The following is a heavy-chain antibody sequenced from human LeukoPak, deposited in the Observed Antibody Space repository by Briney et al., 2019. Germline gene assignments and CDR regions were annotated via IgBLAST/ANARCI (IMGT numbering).Heavy chain of an antibody. D-gene: IGHD3-16*01. CDR2: ISGSGDST. CDR3: AKDPGFANWFDP. Sequence: GGSLRLSGAASGFTFSSYAMSWVRQAPGKGLEWVSAISGSGDSTYYGDSVKGRFTISRDNSKNTLYLQMNSLRAEDTAVYYCAKDPGFANWFDPWGQGTLVTVSS. V-gene: IGHV3-23*01. J-gene: IGHJ5*02. CDR1: GFTFSSYA.